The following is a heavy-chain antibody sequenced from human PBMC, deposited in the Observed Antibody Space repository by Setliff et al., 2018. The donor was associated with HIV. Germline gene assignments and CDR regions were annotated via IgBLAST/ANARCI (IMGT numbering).Heavy chain of an antibody. CDR3: ARSRRQVGFDY. CDR2: INSDGSST. Sequence: GGSLRLSCAASGFTFDRYWMHWVRQAPGKGLVWVSRINSDGSSTSYADSVKGRFTISRDNAKNTLFLQMNSLGDEDTAVYYCARSRRQVGFDYWGQGTLVTVSS. D-gene: IGHD2-15*01. J-gene: IGHJ4*02. V-gene: IGHV3-74*01. CDR1: GFTFDRYW.